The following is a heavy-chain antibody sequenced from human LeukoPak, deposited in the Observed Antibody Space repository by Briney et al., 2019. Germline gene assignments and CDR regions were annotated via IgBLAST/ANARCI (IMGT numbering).Heavy chain of an antibody. D-gene: IGHD6-13*01. CDR3: ARGGESSSWYWNWIDP. Sequence: GRSLRLSCAASGFTFSSYAMHWVRQAPGKGLEWVAVISYDGSNKYYADSVKGRFTISRDNSKNTLYLQMNSLRAEDTAVYYCARGGESSSWYWNWIDPWGQGTLVTVSS. CDR2: ISYDGSNK. J-gene: IGHJ5*02. CDR1: GFTFSSYA. V-gene: IGHV3-30*01.